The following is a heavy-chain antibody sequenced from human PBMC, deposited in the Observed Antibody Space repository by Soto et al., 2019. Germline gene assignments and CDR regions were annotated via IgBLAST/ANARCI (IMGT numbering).Heavy chain of an antibody. CDR1: GFPYSNYA. D-gene: IGHD4-17*01. CDR2: ISGSGENT. CDR3: AKDPLTVTPYFDY. J-gene: IGHJ4*02. Sequence: ESGGGLVQPGGSRRLSCAASGFPYSNYAMSWVRQAPGKWRECVSTISGSGENTDYLDSVKGRFTISRDNSTNTLYLQMNSLRAEDTAVYYCAKDPLTVTPYFDYWGQGTLVTVSS. V-gene: IGHV3-23*01.